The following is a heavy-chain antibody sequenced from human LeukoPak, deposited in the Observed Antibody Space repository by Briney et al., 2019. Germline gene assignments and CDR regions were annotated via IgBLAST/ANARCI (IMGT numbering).Heavy chain of an antibody. CDR1: GFTFDDYA. D-gene: IGHD5-18*01. J-gene: IGHJ4*02. V-gene: IGHV3-9*01. CDR3: AKDSYSYGARIFDY. Sequence: GRSLRLSCAASGFTFDDYAMHWVRQAPGKGLEWVSGISWNSGSIGYADSAKGRFTISRDNAKNSLYLQMNSLRAEDTALYYCAKDSYSYGARIFDYWGQGTLVTVSS. CDR2: ISWNSGSI.